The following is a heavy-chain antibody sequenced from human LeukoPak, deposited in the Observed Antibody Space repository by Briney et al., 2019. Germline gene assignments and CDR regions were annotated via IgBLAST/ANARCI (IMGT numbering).Heavy chain of an antibody. Sequence: GGSLRLSCAASGLTFTDAWMSWVRQGPGKGLEWVGRIRSKADGGTTDYGAPVKGRFTISRGDSKNTVYLQMNSLKTDDTALYYCTTESCRLVVTWGQGTLVTVSS. CDR1: GLTFTDAW. CDR3: TTESCRLVVT. V-gene: IGHV3-15*01. J-gene: IGHJ4*02. CDR2: IRSKADGGTT. D-gene: IGHD3-22*01.